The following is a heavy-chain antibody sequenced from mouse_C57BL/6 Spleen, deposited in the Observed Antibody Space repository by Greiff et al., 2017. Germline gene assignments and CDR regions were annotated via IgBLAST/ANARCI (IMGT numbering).Heavy chain of an antibody. Sequence: EVTVVESGGGLVQPGGSLSLSCAASGFTFTDYYLSWVRQPPGKALEWLGFLRNKANGYTTEYSSSVKGRFTISSDNSQSILYLQMNALRAEDSATYYCASVNTTVVAPYYYAMDYWGQGTSVTVSS. V-gene: IGHV7-3*01. CDR3: ASVNTTVVAPYYYAMDY. CDR2: LRNKANGYTT. J-gene: IGHJ4*01. CDR1: GFTFTDYY. D-gene: IGHD1-1*01.